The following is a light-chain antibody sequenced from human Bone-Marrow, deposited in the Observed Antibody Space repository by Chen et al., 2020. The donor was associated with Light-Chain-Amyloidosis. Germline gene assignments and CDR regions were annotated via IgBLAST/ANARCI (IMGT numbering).Light chain of an antibody. V-gene: IGKV3-20*01. CDR1: QTVGGRY. CDR2: GAS. J-gene: IGKJ4*01. Sequence: ETVLTQSPGTLSLSPGESATLSCRASQTVGGRYLAWYQQKPGQSPRLLINGASSRATGIPDRFTGSGSGTDFTLTINRLEPEDFAMYYCQQYGTSPLTFGGGTKVEIK. CDR3: QQYGTSPLT.